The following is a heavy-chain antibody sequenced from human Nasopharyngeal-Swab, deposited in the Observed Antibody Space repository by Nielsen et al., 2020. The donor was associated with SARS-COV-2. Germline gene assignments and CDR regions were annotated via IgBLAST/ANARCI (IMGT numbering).Heavy chain of an antibody. CDR2: INDSGDST. D-gene: IGHD6-13*01. J-gene: IGHJ4*02. CDR3: ARLGGSWYDGIGY. CDR1: GFTFSNYG. Sequence: GESLKISCAASGFTFSNYGMSWVRQAPGKGLEWVSGINDSGDSTYDADSVKGRFTISRDNSKSTLYLQMNSLRAEDTAVYYCARLGGSWYDGIGYWGQGTLVTVSS. V-gene: IGHV3-23*01.